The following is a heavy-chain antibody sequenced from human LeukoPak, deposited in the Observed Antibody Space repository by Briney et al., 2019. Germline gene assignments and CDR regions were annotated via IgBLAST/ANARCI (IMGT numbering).Heavy chain of an antibody. V-gene: IGHV4-59*08. CDR1: GASIRNYY. D-gene: IGHD2/OR15-2a*01. Sequence: SETLSLTCMVSGASIRNYYWSWIRQPPGKGLEWIGSIYYSGSTNYNPSLTSRVTISVDTSKNQFSLKVRPVAVADTAVYYCASNAPTATFPMDVWGQGTTVTVSS. CDR2: IYYSGST. J-gene: IGHJ6*02. CDR3: ASNAPTATFPMDV.